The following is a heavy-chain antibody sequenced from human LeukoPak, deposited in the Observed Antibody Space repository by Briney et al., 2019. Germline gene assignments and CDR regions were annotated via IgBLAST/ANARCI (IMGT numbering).Heavy chain of an antibody. CDR2: FDPEDGET. CDR1: GYTLTELS. J-gene: IGHJ2*01. CDR3: ATVDRSGTWEPYWYFDL. V-gene: IGHV1-24*01. D-gene: IGHD3-22*01. Sequence: GASVKVSCKVSGYTLTELSMHWVRQAPGKGREWMGGFDPEDGETIYAQKFQGRVTMTEDTSTDTAYMELSSLRSEDTAVYYCATVDRSGTWEPYWYFDLWGRGTLVTVSS.